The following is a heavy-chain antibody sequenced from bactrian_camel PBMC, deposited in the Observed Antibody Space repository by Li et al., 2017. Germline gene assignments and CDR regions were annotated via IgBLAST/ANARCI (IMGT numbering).Heavy chain of an antibody. J-gene: IGHJ7*01. CDR1: GFTFSGYD. Sequence: VQLVESGGGLVQPGGSLRLSCAASGFTFSGYDMSWVRQAPGKGLEWVPTINSASVNTYNADFLKGRFTIARDNAKNTLYLQMNSLQSDDSAVHYCATRYEGDLKYPFGIDYWGKGTQVTVS. D-gene: IGHD1*01. V-gene: IGHV3S40*01. CDR2: INSASVNT.